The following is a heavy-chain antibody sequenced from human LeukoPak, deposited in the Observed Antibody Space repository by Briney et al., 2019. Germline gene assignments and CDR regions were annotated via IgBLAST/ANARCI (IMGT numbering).Heavy chain of an antibody. V-gene: IGHV1-69*13. J-gene: IGHJ6*02. D-gene: IGHD3-10*01. CDR3: ARAVSGWFGMDV. CDR2: IIPIFGTA. Sequence: GASVKVPCKASGGTFSSYAISWVRQAPGQGLEWMGGIIPIFGTANYAQKFQGRVTITADESTSTAYMELSSLRSEDTAVYYCARAVSGWFGMDVWGQGTTVTVSS. CDR1: GGTFSSYA.